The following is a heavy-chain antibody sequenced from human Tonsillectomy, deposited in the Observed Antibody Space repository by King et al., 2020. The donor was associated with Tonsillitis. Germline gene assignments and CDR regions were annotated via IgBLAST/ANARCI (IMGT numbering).Heavy chain of an antibody. V-gene: IGHV1-8*02. Sequence: QLVQSGAEVKKPGASVKVSCKASGYSFTSYDINWVRQAPGQGLEWMGWMNPNSGNTGYAQKFQGRVTMTRNTSISTAYMELSSLRSEDTAVYYCARARGSYYFSYYYGMDVWDQGTTVTVSS. J-gene: IGHJ6*02. CDR3: ARARGSYYFSYYYGMDV. CDR1: GYSFTSYD. D-gene: IGHD1-26*01. CDR2: MNPNSGNT.